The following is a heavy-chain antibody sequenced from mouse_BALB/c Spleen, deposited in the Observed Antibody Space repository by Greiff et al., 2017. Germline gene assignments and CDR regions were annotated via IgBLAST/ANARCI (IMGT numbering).Heavy chain of an antibody. CDR3: ARSDGNVYAMDY. CDR2: ILPGSGST. D-gene: IGHD2-1*01. CDR1: GYTFSSYW. Sequence: QVQLQQSGAELMKPGASVKISCKATGYTFSSYWIEWVKQRPGHGLEWIGEILPGSGSTNYNEKFKGKATFTADTSSNTAYMQLSSLTSEDSAVYYCARSDGNVYAMDYWGQGTSVTVSS. V-gene: IGHV1-9*01. J-gene: IGHJ4*01.